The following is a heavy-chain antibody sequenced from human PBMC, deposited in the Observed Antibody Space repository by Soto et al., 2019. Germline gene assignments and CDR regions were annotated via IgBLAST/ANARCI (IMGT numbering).Heavy chain of an antibody. D-gene: IGHD3-9*01. J-gene: IGHJ4*02. CDR3: ARLPLRYFDWPDY. CDR2: IYYSGST. CDR1: GGSISSYY. Sequence: PSETLSLTCTVSGGSISSYYWSWIRQPPGKGLEWIGYIYYSGSTNYNPSLKSRVTISVDTSKNQFSLKLSSVTAADTAVYYCARLPLRYFDWPDYWGQGTLVTVSS. V-gene: IGHV4-59*01.